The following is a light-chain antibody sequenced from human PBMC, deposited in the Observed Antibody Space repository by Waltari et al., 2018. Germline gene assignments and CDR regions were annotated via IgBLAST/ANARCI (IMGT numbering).Light chain of an antibody. CDR2: NNI. Sequence: QSVLTQPPSVSGAPGQRVTISCTGSSSNIGAGHDVHWYQQLPGRAPRPPISNNINRPSGVPDRISGSNSGTSASLVSTGRQAEDEAEFYCQSYDDSLSGYVFGGGTKLTVL. V-gene: IGLV1-40*01. CDR3: QSYDDSLSGYV. J-gene: IGLJ3*02. CDR1: SSNIGAGHD.